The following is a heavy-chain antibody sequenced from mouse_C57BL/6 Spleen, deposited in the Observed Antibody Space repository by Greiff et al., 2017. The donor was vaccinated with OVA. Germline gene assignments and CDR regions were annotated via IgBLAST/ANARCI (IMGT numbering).Heavy chain of an antibody. CDR3: AGPYDGYYNYAMDY. CDR2: INPNNGGT. V-gene: IGHV1-26*01. J-gene: IGHJ4*01. Sequence: EVQLQQSGPELVKPGASVKISCKASGYTFTDYYMNWVKQSHGKSLEWIGDINPNNGGTSYNQKFKGKATLTVDKSSSTAYMELRRLTSEDSAVYYGAGPYDGYYNYAMDYWGQGTSVTVSS. D-gene: IGHD2-3*01. CDR1: GYTFTDYY.